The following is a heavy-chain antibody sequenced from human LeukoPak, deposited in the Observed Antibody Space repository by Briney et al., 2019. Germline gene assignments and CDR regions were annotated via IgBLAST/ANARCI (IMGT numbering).Heavy chain of an antibody. D-gene: IGHD3-9*01. CDR1: GDTFTSYY. CDR2: ISAYNGNT. CDR3: ARGDYDILTGYLADY. Sequence: ASVKVSCKASGDTFTSYYMHWVRQAPGQGLEWMGWISAYNGNTNYAQKLQGRVTMTTDTSTSTAYMELRSLRSDDTAVYYCARGDYDILTGYLADYWGQGTLVTVSS. J-gene: IGHJ4*02. V-gene: IGHV1-18*04.